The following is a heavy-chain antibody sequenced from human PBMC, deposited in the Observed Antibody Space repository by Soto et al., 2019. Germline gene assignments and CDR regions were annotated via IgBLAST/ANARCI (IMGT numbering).Heavy chain of an antibody. D-gene: IGHD5-12*01. CDR1: GFTVSSNY. Sequence: GGSLRLSCAASGFTVSSNYMSWVRQAPGKGLEWVSVIYSGGKTDYADSVKGRFTISRDNSKSTLYLQMNSLRAEDTAVYYCARARDGYNFLYEPTWGQGXLVTVSS. J-gene: IGHJ4*02. CDR2: IYSGGKT. V-gene: IGHV3-53*01. CDR3: ARARDGYNFLYEPT.